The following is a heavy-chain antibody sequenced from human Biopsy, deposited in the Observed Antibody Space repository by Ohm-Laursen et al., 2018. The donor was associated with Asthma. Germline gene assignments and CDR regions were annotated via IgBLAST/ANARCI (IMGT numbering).Heavy chain of an antibody. V-gene: IGHV4-39*02. D-gene: IGHD1-1*01. CDR2: MYFNGRT. CDR1: WGSLRRSMFF. CDR3: ARDGGLTSYPGTFHI. J-gene: IGHJ3*02. Sequence: NLSPTSPVSWGSLRRSMFFLGLILPPPRERAGWGGNMYFNGRTYSNPSLKSRVTISEDTSKKQLSLQLSSVTAADTAVYYCARDGGLTSYPGTFHIWGQGTMVTVSS.